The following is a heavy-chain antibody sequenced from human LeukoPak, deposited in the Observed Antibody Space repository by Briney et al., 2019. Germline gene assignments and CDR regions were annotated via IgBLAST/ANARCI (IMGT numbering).Heavy chain of an antibody. J-gene: IGHJ6*02. D-gene: IGHD3-10*01. CDR2: IYPGDSDT. Sequence: GVSLQISSKGSGYSFTSYWIGWVRPMPGKGLAWMGIIYPGDSDTRYSPSFQGQVTISADKSISTAYLQWSSLKASDTAMYYCAIPGYYGSGSNYGMDVWGQGTTVTVSS. CDR3: AIPGYYGSGSNYGMDV. CDR1: GYSFTSYW. V-gene: IGHV5-51*01.